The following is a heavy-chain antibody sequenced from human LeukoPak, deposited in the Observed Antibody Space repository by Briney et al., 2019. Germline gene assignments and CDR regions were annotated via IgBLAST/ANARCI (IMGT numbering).Heavy chain of an antibody. CDR3: VKDDGWVQYAN. V-gene: IGHV3-30*02. J-gene: IGHJ4*02. CDR2: IRFDGSNK. D-gene: IGHD5-24*01. Sequence: GGSLRLSCTAFGLTFSNYGMHWVRQAPGKGLEWVAFIRFDGSNKYYSDSVKGRFTISRDNSKNTVYLQMNSLSAEDAAVYYCVKDDGWVQYANWGQGTLVTVSS. CDR1: GLTFSNYG.